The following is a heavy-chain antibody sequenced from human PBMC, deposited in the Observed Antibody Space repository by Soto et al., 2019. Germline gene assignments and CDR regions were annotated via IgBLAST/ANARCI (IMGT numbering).Heavy chain of an antibody. V-gene: IGHV4-59*01. CDR2: VYNSGST. Sequence: SETLSLTCTVSGGSISSNYWTWMRQPPGKGLEWIGYVYNSGSTNYNPSLKSRVTISEDTSKSQFSLKVNSMTAADTAVYYCARYRREAVAGYTLDNWGQGILVTVSS. CDR1: GGSISSNY. CDR3: ARYRREAVAGYTLDN. J-gene: IGHJ4*02. D-gene: IGHD6-13*01.